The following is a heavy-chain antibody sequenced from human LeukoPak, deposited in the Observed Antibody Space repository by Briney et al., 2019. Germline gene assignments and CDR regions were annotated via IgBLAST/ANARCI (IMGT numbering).Heavy chain of an antibody. CDR3: VRERDYYGSGLNWLEF. CDR1: GFTFSSYS. V-gene: IGHV3-48*01. Sequence: GGSLRLSCAASGFTFSSYSMNWVRQAPGKGLEWVSYISSSSSTIYYADSVKGRFTISRDNAKNSLYLQMNSLRAEDTAEYYCVRERDYYGSGLNWLEFWGQGTLVTVSS. CDR2: ISSSSSTI. D-gene: IGHD3-10*01. J-gene: IGHJ5*01.